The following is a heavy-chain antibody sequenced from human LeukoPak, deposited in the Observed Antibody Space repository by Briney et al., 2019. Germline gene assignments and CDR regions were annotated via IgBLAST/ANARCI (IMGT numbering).Heavy chain of an antibody. Sequence: ASVKVSCKASGYTFTSYGISWVRRAPGQGLEWMGWINPNIGGTDYAQNFQGRVTMTRDTSISTAYMELSSLRSDDTAVYYCAREAFTTVTTATDAFDFWGQGTMVTVSS. V-gene: IGHV1-2*02. CDR3: AREAFTTVTTATDAFDF. D-gene: IGHD4-17*01. J-gene: IGHJ3*01. CDR2: INPNIGGT. CDR1: GYTFTSYG.